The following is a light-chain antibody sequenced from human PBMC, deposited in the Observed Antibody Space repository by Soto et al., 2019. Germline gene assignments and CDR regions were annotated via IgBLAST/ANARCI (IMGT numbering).Light chain of an antibody. CDR2: SNN. CDR3: AAWDDSLNGVV. J-gene: IGLJ2*01. Sequence: VVTQPPSASGTPGQRVTISCSGSRFNIGRNTVNWYQQLPGSAPKLLIYSNNQRPSGVPDRFSGSRSGTSASLAISGLQSEDEADYYCAAWDDSLNGVVFGGGTKLTVL. CDR1: RFNIGRNT. V-gene: IGLV1-44*01.